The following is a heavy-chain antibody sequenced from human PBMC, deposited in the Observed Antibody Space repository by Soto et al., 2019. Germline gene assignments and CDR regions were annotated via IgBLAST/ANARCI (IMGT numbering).Heavy chain of an antibody. CDR3: ARYAVAGNGGVRFDY. CDR1: GGSISTYY. D-gene: IGHD6-19*01. CDR2: IYYSGST. J-gene: IGHJ4*02. V-gene: IGHV4-59*01. Sequence: QVQLQESGPGLVKPSETLSLTCTVSGGSISTYYWSWIRQPPGKGVEWIGYIYYSGSTNYNPSLKSRVTISVDTSKNQFSLKLSSETAADTAVYYCARYAVAGNGGVRFDYWGQGTLVTVSS.